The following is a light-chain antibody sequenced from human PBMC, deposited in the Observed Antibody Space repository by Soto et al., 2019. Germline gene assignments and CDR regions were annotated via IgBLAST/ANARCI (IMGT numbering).Light chain of an antibody. J-gene: IGKJ4*01. CDR1: QSVSNN. CDR3: QHYHNWPPI. V-gene: IGKV3-15*01. Sequence: EIVMTQSPATLSVSPGERGTLSCRASQSVSNNLAWYQQKPGQRPRLLLYGASTRATGIPARFSGSGSGTEFTLTISSLQSEDFAVYYCQHYHNWPPIFGGGTMVEIK. CDR2: GAS.